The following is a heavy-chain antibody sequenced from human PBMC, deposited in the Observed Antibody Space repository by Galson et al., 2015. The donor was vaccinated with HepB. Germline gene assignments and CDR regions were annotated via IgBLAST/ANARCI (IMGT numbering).Heavy chain of an antibody. J-gene: IGHJ5*02. V-gene: IGHV3-21*01. CDR1: GFTFSTYS. D-gene: IGHD3-10*01. CDR2: ISPRSGST. Sequence: SLRLSCAASGFTFSTYSMNWVRQSPEKGLEWVSSISPRSGSTHYSDSVKGRFTISRDDAKNSLYLQMNSLRAEDTAVYYCARDFITMVPGFAPWGQGTLVTVSS. CDR3: ARDFITMVPGFAP.